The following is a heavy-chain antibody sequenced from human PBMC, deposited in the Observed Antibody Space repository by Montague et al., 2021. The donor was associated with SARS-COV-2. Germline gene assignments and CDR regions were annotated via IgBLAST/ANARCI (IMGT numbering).Heavy chain of an antibody. Sequence: SETLSLTCTVSGSSISSSTYYWGWIRQPPGKGLEWIGSMHYSGRTYYNPSLKSRVTIYVDTSKKQFSLKLSSVTAADTAVYYCARQPRNYYDSGSYCAVCDYWGQGTLVTVSS. CDR2: MHYSGRT. CDR1: GSSISSSTYY. V-gene: IGHV4-39*01. D-gene: IGHD3-10*01. CDR3: ARQPRNYYDSGSYCAVCDY. J-gene: IGHJ4*02.